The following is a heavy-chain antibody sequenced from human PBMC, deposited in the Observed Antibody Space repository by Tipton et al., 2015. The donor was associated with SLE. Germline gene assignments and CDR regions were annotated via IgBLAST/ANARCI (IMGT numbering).Heavy chain of an antibody. D-gene: IGHD5-24*01. CDR2: IFRSGNA. Sequence: TLSLTCTVSGASISGNYWSWIRQPPGKGLEWIGYIFRSGNAYYNPPLNSRVTISLDMSKNQFSLKLSSVTAADTAVYYCAREGRDGYNPLGMDVWGQGTTVTVSS. J-gene: IGHJ6*02. CDR3: AREGRDGYNPLGMDV. V-gene: IGHV4-59*12. CDR1: GASISGNY.